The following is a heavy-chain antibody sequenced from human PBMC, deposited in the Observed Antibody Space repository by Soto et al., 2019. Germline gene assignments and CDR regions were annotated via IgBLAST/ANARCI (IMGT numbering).Heavy chain of an antibody. Sequence: PSETLSLTCTVSGGSISSSSYYWGWIRQPPGKGLEWIGSIYYSGSTSYNPSPKSRVTISVDTSKNQFSLTLNSETAADTAVYSCARSGHGDTYNVDYWGQGTLVTVYS. CDR1: GGSISSSSYY. J-gene: IGHJ4*02. CDR2: IYYSGST. V-gene: IGHV4-39*01. D-gene: IGHD1-20*01. CDR3: ARSGHGDTYNVDY.